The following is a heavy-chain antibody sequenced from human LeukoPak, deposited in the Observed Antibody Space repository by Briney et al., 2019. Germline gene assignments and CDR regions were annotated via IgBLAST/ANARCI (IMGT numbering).Heavy chain of an antibody. Sequence: GALVKVSCKASGYTFTSYAMHWVRQAPGQRLEWMGWINAGNGNTKYSQKFQGRVTITRDTSASTAYMELSSLRSEDTAVYYCARGDSGYLDAFDIWGQGTMVTVSS. CDR1: GYTFTSYA. CDR2: INAGNGNT. D-gene: IGHD3-22*01. V-gene: IGHV1-3*01. J-gene: IGHJ3*02. CDR3: ARGDSGYLDAFDI.